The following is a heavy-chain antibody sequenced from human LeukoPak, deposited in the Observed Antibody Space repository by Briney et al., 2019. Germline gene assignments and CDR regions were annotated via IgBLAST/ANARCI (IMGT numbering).Heavy chain of an antibody. CDR3: AREAAAGTIDY. Sequence: ASVKVSCKASGYTFTSYGISWVRQAPGQGLEWMGWMNPNSGNTGYAQKFQGRVTMTRNTSISTAYMELSSLRSEDTAVYYCAREAAAGTIDYWGQGTLVTVSS. CDR1: GYTFTSYG. V-gene: IGHV1-8*02. J-gene: IGHJ4*02. D-gene: IGHD6-13*01. CDR2: MNPNSGNT.